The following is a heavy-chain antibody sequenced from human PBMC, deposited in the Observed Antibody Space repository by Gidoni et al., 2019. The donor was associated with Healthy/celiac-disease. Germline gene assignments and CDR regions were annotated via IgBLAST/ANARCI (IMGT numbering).Heavy chain of an antibody. CDR2: TNHSGST. CDR1: GGSVSRDY. D-gene: IGHD2-2*01. J-gene: IGHJ5*02. CDR3: AARTYNVVVPTAAPYNWFDP. Sequence: QVQLQQWGAGLSKPSETLSLPCAGDGGSVSRDYWNWTRQPPGKGLDWIGETNHSGSTNYNPSLKSRVTISVETSKNQFSLKLSSVNASDTAVYYCAARTYNVVVPTAAPYNWFDPWGQGTLVIVSS. V-gene: IGHV4-34*01.